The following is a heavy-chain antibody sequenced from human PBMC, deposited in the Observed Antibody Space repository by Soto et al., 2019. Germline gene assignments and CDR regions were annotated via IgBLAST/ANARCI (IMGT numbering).Heavy chain of an antibody. Sequence: GGSLRLSCAASGFTFSDYYMSWIRQAPGKGLEWVSYISSSGSTIYYADSVKGRFTISRDNAKNSLYLQMNSLRAEDTAVYYCARVRYYYDSSETAHWYFDLWGRGTLVTVS. V-gene: IGHV3-11*01. CDR2: ISSSGSTI. D-gene: IGHD3-22*01. CDR1: GFTFSDYY. CDR3: ARVRYYYDSSETAHWYFDL. J-gene: IGHJ2*01.